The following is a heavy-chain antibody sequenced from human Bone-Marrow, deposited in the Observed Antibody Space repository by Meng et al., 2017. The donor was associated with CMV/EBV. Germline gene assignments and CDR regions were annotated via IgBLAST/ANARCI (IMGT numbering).Heavy chain of an antibody. CDR2: INSDGSST. V-gene: IGHV3-74*01. Sequence: GGSLRLSCAVSGFTVSRKSVRWVRQAPGKGLVWVSRINSDGSSTSYADSVKGRFTISRDNAKNTLYLQMNSLRAEDTAVYYCARAFGAHDYWGQGTLVTVSS. CDR1: GFTVSRKS. D-gene: IGHD1-26*01. J-gene: IGHJ4*02. CDR3: ARAFGAHDY.